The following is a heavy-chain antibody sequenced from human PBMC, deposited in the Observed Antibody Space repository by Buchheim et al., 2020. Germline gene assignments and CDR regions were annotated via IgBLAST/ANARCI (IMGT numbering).Heavy chain of an antibody. D-gene: IGHD3-9*01. Sequence: QLQLQESGPGLVKPSETLSLTCTVSGGSISSSSYYWGWIRQPPGKGLEWIGYIYYSGSTYYNPSLKSRVTISVDTSKNQFSLKLSSVTAADTAVYYCARDQVDILKGPGYYRYGMDVWGQGTT. CDR1: GGSISSSSYY. V-gene: IGHV4-31*03. J-gene: IGHJ6*02. CDR2: IYYSGST. CDR3: ARDQVDILKGPGYYRYGMDV.